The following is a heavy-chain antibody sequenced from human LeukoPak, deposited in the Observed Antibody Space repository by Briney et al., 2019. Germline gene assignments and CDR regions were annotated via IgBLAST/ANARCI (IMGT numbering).Heavy chain of an antibody. Sequence: SGKLSCKASGGAFTRSATTWVRQARGQGLEGMGGIIPLFGTANYTQKFPGRGTFTAYGATTTAYMDLSSLSAEDTAIYLWSIGQGGNAPIDYWGQGTLVTVSS. CDR1: GGAFTRSA. CDR3: SIGQGGNAPIDY. J-gene: IGHJ4*02. D-gene: IGHD4-23*01. V-gene: IGHV1-69*13. CDR2: IIPLFGTA.